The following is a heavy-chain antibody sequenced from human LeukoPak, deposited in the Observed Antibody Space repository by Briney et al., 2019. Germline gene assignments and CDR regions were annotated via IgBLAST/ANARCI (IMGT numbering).Heavy chain of an antibody. Sequence: ASVKVSCKASGYSFTSYGISWVRQAPGQGLEWMGWISAYNGNTNYAQKLQGRVTMTTDTSTSTAYMELRSLRSDDTAVYYCARLTVTTSGYERLDYWGQGTLVTVSS. V-gene: IGHV1-18*01. CDR1: GYSFTSYG. J-gene: IGHJ4*02. CDR3: ARLTVTTSGYERLDY. CDR2: ISAYNGNT. D-gene: IGHD4-17*01.